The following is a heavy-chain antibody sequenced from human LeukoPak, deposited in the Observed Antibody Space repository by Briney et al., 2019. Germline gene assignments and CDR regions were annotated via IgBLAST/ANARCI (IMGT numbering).Heavy chain of an antibody. CDR1: GFTFSSHS. V-gene: IGHV3-21*04. Sequence: GGSLRLPCAASGFTFSSHSMNWVRQAPGKGREWVSSISSSSIYIYYADSVKGRFTISRDNAKKSLYLQMSGLRAEDRAVYYCAGDHRLSDRIGCGYWGQGTLVAVSS. D-gene: IGHD2-21*01. J-gene: IGHJ4*02. CDR2: ISSSSIYI. CDR3: AGDHRLSDRIGCGY.